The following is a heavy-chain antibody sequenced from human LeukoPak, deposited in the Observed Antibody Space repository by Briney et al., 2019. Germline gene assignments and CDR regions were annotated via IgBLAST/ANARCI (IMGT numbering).Heavy chain of an antibody. D-gene: IGHD5-12*01. Sequence: GGSLRLSCAASGFTFSTYTMNWVRQAPGKGLEWVAVISYDGSNKYYADSVKGRFTISRDNSKNTLYLQMNSLRAEDTAVYYCAKRLGGYEDYFDYWGQGTLVTVSS. CDR2: ISYDGSNK. CDR1: GFTFSTYT. J-gene: IGHJ4*02. V-gene: IGHV3-30-3*02. CDR3: AKRLGGYEDYFDY.